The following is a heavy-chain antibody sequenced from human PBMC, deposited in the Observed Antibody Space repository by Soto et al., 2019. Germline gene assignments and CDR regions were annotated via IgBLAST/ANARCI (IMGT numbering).Heavy chain of an antibody. CDR3: AHRPRGYSYHFDY. CDR1: GFSLNTRGVG. Sequence: QITLKESGPTLVKPTQTLTLTCTFSGFSLNTRGVGVGWIRQPPGKALEWLALIYWDDDEGYSPSLRSRLTIPKDTSKNQVVLTMTHMDPVDSATYYCAHRPRGYSYHFDYWGQGTLVTVSS. J-gene: IGHJ4*02. CDR2: IYWDDDE. D-gene: IGHD5-18*01. V-gene: IGHV2-5*02.